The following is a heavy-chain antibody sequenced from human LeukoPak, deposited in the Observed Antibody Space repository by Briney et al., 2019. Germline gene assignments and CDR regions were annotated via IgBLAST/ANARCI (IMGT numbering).Heavy chain of an antibody. CDR3: ARDGVVPAAIADY. J-gene: IGHJ4*02. CDR1: GGTFSSYA. V-gene: IGHV1-69*04. Sequence: SVKVSCKASGGTFSSYAISWVRQAPGQGLEWMGRIIPIFGIANYAQKFQGRVTITADKSTSTAYMEPSSLRSEDTAVYYCARDGVVPAAIADYWGQGTLVTVSS. D-gene: IGHD2-2*01. CDR2: IIPIFGIA.